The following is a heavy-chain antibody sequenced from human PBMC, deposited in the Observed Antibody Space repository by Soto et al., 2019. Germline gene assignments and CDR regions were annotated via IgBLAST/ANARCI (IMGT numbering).Heavy chain of an antibody. V-gene: IGHV1-69*02. Sequence: QVQLVQSGAEVKKPGSSVKVSCKASGGTFSSYTISLVRQAPGQGLEWMGRIIPILGIANYAQKFQGRVTITEDKSTSTAYMELSSLRSEDTAVYYCAMAGYGSGWYGYFDLWGRGTLVTVSS. CDR2: IIPILGIA. CDR1: GGTFSSYT. CDR3: AMAGYGSGWYGYFDL. D-gene: IGHD6-19*01. J-gene: IGHJ2*01.